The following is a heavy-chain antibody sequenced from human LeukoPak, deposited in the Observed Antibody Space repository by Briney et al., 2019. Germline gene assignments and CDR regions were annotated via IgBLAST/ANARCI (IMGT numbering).Heavy chain of an antibody. J-gene: IGHJ5*01. Sequence: GESLNISCQASGYTFTEYWIGWVRQLPGQGLEWMGIFYAVDSTTKYRPSFQGQATISVDKSLNITYLHWRGLQASDSGMYFCARRAELGMRWFDSWGQGTPVIVS. CDR3: ARRAELGMRWFDS. CDR2: FYAVDSTT. CDR1: GYTFTEYW. D-gene: IGHD3-16*01. V-gene: IGHV5-51*01.